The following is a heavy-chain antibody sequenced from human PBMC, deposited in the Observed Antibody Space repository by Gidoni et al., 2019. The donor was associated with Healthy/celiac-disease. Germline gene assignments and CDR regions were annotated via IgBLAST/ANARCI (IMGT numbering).Heavy chain of an antibody. CDR3: ARHNGPLVGATSWFDP. CDR1: GGSLSSSSYY. Sequence: QLQLQESGPGLVKPSETLSLTCTVSGGSLSSSSYYWGWIRQPPGKGLEWIGSIYYSGSTYYNPALKSRVTISVDTSKNQFSLKLSSVTAADTAVYYCARHNGPLVGATSWFDPWGQGTLVTVCS. CDR2: IYYSGST. V-gene: IGHV4-39*01. J-gene: IGHJ5*02. D-gene: IGHD1-26*01.